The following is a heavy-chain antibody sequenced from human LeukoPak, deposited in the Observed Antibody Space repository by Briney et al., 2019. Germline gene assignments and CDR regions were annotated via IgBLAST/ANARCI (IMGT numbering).Heavy chain of an antibody. Sequence: ASVKVSCKASGGTFSSYAISWVRQAPGQGLEWMGGIIPIFGTANYAQKFQGRVTITADESTSTAYMELSSLRSEDTAVYYCAREDPCSSTSCYGAYYYMDVWGKGTTVTVSS. J-gene: IGHJ6*03. V-gene: IGHV1-69*13. CDR1: GGTFSSYA. CDR3: AREDPCSSTSCYGAYYYMDV. D-gene: IGHD2-2*01. CDR2: IIPIFGTA.